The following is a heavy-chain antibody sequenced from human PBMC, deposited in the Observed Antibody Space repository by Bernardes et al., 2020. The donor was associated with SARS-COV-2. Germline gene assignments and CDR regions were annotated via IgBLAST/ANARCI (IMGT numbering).Heavy chain of an antibody. CDR1: GFTVSNTW. CDR2: IRDYDSRT. J-gene: IGHJ5*02. V-gene: IGHV3-74*01. D-gene: IGHD3-10*01. CDR3: ARDMVGPYDQ. Sequence: VGSLRLSCAASGFTVSNTWMHWVRQVPGKGLVWVSRIRDYDSRTDYADSVKGRFTMSRDNAKNTVNLQMNNLRVEDTAIYYCARDMVGPYDQWGQGTLVTVSA.